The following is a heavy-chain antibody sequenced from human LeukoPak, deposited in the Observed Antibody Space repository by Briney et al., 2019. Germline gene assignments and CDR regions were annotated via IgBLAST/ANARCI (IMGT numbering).Heavy chain of an antibody. CDR1: GGSISSSSYY. V-gene: IGHV4-39*07. CDR2: VYYSGYT. Sequence: PSETLSLTCTVSGGSISSSSYYWGWIRQPPGKGLEWIGSVYYSGYTYYNPSLKSRVTISVDTSRNQFSLKLNSVTAADTAVYYCARLLYDYFSGSYYYFDYWGRGTLVTVSS. D-gene: IGHD2-15*01. J-gene: IGHJ4*02. CDR3: ARLLYDYFSGSYYYFDY.